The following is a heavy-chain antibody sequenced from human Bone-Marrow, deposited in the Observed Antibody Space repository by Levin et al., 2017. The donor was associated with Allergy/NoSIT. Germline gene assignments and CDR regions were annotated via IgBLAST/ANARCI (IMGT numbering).Heavy chain of an antibody. V-gene: IGHV4-31*03. Sequence: SETLSLTCTVSGGSISSGGNYWSWIRQQPGKGLEWIGYIYHSGNTYYNPSLKSRVMISVDTSKNQFSLKVSSVTAADTAVYYCTREDGSTIDYCGQGILVTVSS. D-gene: IGHD1/OR15-1a*01. CDR2: IYHSGNT. CDR3: TREDGSTIDY. J-gene: IGHJ4*02. CDR1: GGSISSGGNY.